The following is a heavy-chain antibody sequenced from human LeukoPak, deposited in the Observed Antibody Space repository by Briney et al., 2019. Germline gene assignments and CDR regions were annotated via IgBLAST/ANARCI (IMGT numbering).Heavy chain of an antibody. Sequence: GGSLRLSCAASGFTFNTYWMGWVRQAPGKGLEWVADIKGDGSEKYHVDSVKGRFSISRDNAKSSLHLQMNSLRAEDTAVYYCARDFARYWGQGTLVTVSS. CDR1: GFTFNTYW. CDR2: IKGDGSEK. V-gene: IGHV3-7*01. J-gene: IGHJ4*02. CDR3: ARDFARY. D-gene: IGHD1-14*01.